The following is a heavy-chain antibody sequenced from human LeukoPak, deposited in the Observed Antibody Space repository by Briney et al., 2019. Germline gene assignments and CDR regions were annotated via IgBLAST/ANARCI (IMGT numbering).Heavy chain of an antibody. J-gene: IGHJ4*02. V-gene: IGHV3-23*01. CDR1: GFTFSSYA. CDR3: AKDRIAAAGYDY. Sequence: PGGSLRLSCAASGFTFSSYAMSWVRQAPGKGREWDSAISGSGASTFYADSVKGRFTISRDNSKNTLYLQMNSLRAEDTAVYYCAKDRIAAAGYDYWGQGTLVTVSS. D-gene: IGHD6-13*01. CDR2: ISGSGAST.